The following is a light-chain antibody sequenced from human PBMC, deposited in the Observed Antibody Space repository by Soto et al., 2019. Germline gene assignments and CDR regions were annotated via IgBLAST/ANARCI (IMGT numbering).Light chain of an antibody. CDR1: QSVDIN. Sequence: EIVLTQSPATLSVSPGERVTLSCRASQSVDINLAWYQQKPGQAPRLLIYGASTRATDMSGTFSGRGSGTEFTLTINDLRPEDFAVYYCQQYRGWPRTVGQGTKVDIK. J-gene: IGKJ1*01. V-gene: IGKV3-15*01. CDR3: QQYRGWPRT. CDR2: GAS.